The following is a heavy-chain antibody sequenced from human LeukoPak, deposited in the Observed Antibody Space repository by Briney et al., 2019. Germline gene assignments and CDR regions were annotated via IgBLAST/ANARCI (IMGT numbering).Heavy chain of an antibody. V-gene: IGHV3-23*01. CDR2: ISGSGDNT. J-gene: IGHJ4*02. Sequence: GGSLRLSCAASGFTFYTYAMTWVRQAPGKGLEWVSSISGSGDNTYYADSVKGRFTVSRDNSKNTLYLQMNSLRAEDTAVYYCAETPGDCTGGTCYSFDYWGQGSLVTVSS. CDR1: GFTFYTYA. D-gene: IGHD2-15*01. CDR3: AETPGDCTGGTCYSFDY.